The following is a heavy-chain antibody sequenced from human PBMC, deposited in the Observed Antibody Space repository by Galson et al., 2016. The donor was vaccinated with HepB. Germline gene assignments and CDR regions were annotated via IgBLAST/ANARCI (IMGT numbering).Heavy chain of an antibody. CDR1: GYTFTSYD. Sequence: SVKVSCKASGYTFTSYDINWVRQATGQGLEWMGWMNPNSGNTGYAPKFQGRVTMTRNTSISTAYMELSSLRSEDTAVYYCARGPEQWLDPYWYFDLWGRGTLVTVSS. J-gene: IGHJ2*01. CDR2: MNPNSGNT. V-gene: IGHV1-8*01. CDR3: ARGPEQWLDPYWYFDL. D-gene: IGHD6-19*01.